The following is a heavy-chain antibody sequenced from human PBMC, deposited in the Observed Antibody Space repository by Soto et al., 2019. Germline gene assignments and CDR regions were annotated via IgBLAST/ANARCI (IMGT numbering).Heavy chain of an antibody. Sequence: SPRTSCAASGFTFTSYAMRWLRKAPGKGLAWVSAISGSGGSTYYADSVKGRFTISRDHSKNTLYLQMNSLRAEDTAVYYCAKDVIAVAGRDYWGQGTLVTV. CDR3: AKDVIAVAGRDY. V-gene: IGHV3-23*01. CDR2: ISGSGGST. J-gene: IGHJ4*02. D-gene: IGHD6-19*01. CDR1: GFTFTSYA.